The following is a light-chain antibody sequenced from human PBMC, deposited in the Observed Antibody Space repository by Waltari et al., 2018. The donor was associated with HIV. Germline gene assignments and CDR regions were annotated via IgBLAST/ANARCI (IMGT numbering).Light chain of an antibody. CDR1: SCSVSASYC. CDR3: SLYMGGGIWV. J-gene: IGLJ3*02. CDR2: STN. V-gene: IGLV8-61*01. Sequence: QTVVTQEPSFSVSPGGTVTLTCGLSSCSVSASYCPSWYQQTPGQAPRTLLYSTNTRSSGVPDRFSDSSLGNKAALTITGAQADDESVYYCSLYMGGGIWVFGGGTKLTVL.